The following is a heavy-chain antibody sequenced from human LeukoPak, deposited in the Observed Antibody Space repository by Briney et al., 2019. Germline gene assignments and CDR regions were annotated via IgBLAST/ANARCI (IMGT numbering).Heavy chain of an antibody. V-gene: IGHV3-7*01. CDR3: ARDGYSGYGRGCYYYYGMDV. CDR1: GFTFSSYW. CDR2: IKQDGSEK. J-gene: IGHJ6*02. Sequence: GGSLRLSCAASGFTFSSYWMSWVRQAPGKGLEWVANIKQDGSEKYYVDSVKGRFTISRDNAKNSLYLQMNSLRAEDTAVYYCARDGYSGYGRGCYYYYGMDVWGQGTTVTVSS. D-gene: IGHD5-12*01.